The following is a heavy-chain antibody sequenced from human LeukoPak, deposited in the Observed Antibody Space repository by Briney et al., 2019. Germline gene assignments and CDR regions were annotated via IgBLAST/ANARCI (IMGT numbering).Heavy chain of an antibody. Sequence: ASVKVSCKASGYTFTSYGIGWVRQAPGQGLEWMGWISAYNGNTNYAQKLQGRVTMTTDTSTSTAYMELRSLRSDDTAVYYCARSTVTTPLGYYYMDVWGKGTTVTVSS. CDR2: ISAYNGNT. CDR3: ARSTVTTPLGYYYMDV. CDR1: GYTFTSYG. J-gene: IGHJ6*03. D-gene: IGHD4-11*01. V-gene: IGHV1-18*01.